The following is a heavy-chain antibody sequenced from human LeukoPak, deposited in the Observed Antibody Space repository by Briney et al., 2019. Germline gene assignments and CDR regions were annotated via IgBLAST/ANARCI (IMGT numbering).Heavy chain of an antibody. D-gene: IGHD5-18*01. CDR3: ASGYSYGADYFDY. CDR1: GFPFSSYW. V-gene: IGHV3-7*01. J-gene: IGHJ4*02. CDR2: IKQDGSEK. Sequence: GGSLRLSCAASGFPFSSYWMSWVRQAPGKGLEWVANIKQDGSEKYYVDSVKGRFTISRDNAKNSLYLQMNSLRAEDTAVYYCASGYSYGADYFDYWGQGTLVTVSS.